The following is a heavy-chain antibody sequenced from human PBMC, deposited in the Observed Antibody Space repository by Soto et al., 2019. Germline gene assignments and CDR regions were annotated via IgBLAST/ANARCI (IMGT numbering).Heavy chain of an antibody. J-gene: IGHJ4*02. Sequence: GSLRLSCAASGFTFSSYGMHWVRQAPGKGLEWVAIISYDGSNTYYADSVKGRFTISRDNSKNTLYLQMNSLRAEDTSVYYCAKEGGLSGSYYISSSYYFDYWGQGTLVTVSS. CDR2: ISYDGSNT. D-gene: IGHD1-26*01. CDR1: GFTFSSYG. CDR3: AKEGGLSGSYYISSSYYFDY. V-gene: IGHV3-30*18.